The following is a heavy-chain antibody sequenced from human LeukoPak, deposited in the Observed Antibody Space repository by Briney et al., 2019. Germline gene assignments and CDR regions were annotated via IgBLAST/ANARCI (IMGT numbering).Heavy chain of an antibody. CDR2: FNAGNGNT. D-gene: IGHD6-25*01. V-gene: IGHV1-3*01. CDR1: GYTFTSYA. Sequence: ASVKVSCKASGYTFTSYAMHWVRQAPGQRLEWMGWFNAGNGNTKYSQKFQGRVTITRDTSASTAYMELSSLRSEDTAVYYCASGASRLSWFDPWGQGTLVTVSS. CDR3: ASGASRLSWFDP. J-gene: IGHJ5*02.